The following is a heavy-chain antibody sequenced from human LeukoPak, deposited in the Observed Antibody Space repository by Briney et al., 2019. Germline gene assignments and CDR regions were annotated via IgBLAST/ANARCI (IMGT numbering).Heavy chain of an antibody. V-gene: IGHV3-9*01. J-gene: IGHJ4*02. CDR1: GFTFDDYA. CDR3: AKDKADSGYAYLFDY. CDR2: ISWNSGSI. D-gene: IGHD5-12*01. Sequence: PGGSLRLSCAASGFTFDDYAMHWVRQAPGKGLEWVSGISWNSGSIGYADSVKGRFTISRDNAKNSLYLQMNSLRAEDTALYYCAKDKADSGYAYLFDYWGQGTLVTVSS.